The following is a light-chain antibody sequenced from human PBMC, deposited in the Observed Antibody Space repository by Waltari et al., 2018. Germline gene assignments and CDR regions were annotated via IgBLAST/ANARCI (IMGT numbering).Light chain of an antibody. CDR1: SSHHGSKY. Sequence: QSVLTQPPSASGTPGQKVTISCNGSSSHHGSKYVYWYQQLPGTAPKLLIFKNNQRPSGVPDRFSDSKSGTSASLAINGLRSEDEADYYCAAWDDSLSGLVLGGGTKVTVL. CDR2: KNN. V-gene: IGLV1-47*01. J-gene: IGLJ3*02. CDR3: AAWDDSLSGLV.